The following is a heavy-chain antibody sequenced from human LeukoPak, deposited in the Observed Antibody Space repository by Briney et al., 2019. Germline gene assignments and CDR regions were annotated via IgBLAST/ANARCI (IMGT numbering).Heavy chain of an antibody. CDR2: IETGGAST. J-gene: IGHJ6*03. Sequence: GGTLRLSCAASGFTFSSYGMSWVRQAPGKGLEWVSAIETGGASTYYADSVKGRFSISRDNSKNTLYLQMNSLRAEDTAVYYCAKRYYYMDVWGKGTTVTVSS. V-gene: IGHV3-23*05. CDR3: AKRYYYMDV. CDR1: GFTFSSYG.